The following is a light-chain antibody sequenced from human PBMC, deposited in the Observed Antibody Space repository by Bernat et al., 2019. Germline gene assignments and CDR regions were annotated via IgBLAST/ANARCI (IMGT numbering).Light chain of an antibody. CDR3: QTWGTGILV. Sequence: QLVLTQSPSASASLGASVKLTCTLSSGHSSYAIAWHQPQPEKGPRYLMKLNSDGSHSKGDGIPDRLSGSSSGAERYLTISSLQSEDEADYYCQTWGTGILVFGGGTKLTVL. CDR1: SGHSSYA. CDR2: LNSDGSH. J-gene: IGLJ3*02. V-gene: IGLV4-69*01.